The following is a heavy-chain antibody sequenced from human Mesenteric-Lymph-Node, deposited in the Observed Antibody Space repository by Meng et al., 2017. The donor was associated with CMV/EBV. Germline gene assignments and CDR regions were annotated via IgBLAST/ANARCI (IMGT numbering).Heavy chain of an antibody. V-gene: IGHV4-61*01. Sequence: SETLSLTCTVSGGSVSSSSYYWSWIRQPPGKGLEWIGYIYYSRSTDYNPSLKSRVTISVDTSKNQFSLKLSSVTAADTAVYYCARFPYYFDYWGQGTLVTVSS. CDR3: ARFPYYFDY. J-gene: IGHJ4*02. CDR2: IYYSRST. CDR1: GGSVSSSSYY.